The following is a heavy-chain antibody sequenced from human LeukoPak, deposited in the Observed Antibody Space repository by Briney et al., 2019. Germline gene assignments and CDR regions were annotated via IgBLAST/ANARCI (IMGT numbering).Heavy chain of an antibody. CDR3: VRDFTWAFDY. CDR1: GDSVSSKSVS. D-gene: IGHD7-27*01. J-gene: IGHJ4*02. Sequence: SQTLSLTCAISGDSVSSKSVSGNWVRQSPSRGLEYLGRTRYRSTWTTFYSLSVQGRITIDADTSRNQVSLRLNSVTPEDTALYYCVRDFTWAFDYWGQGTLVTVSS. V-gene: IGHV6-1*01. CDR2: TRYRSTWTT.